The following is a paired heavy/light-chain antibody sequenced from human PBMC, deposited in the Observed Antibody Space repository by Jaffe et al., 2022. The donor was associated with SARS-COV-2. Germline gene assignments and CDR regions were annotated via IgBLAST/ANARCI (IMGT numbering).Light chain of an antibody. J-gene: IGKJ4*01. CDR2: AAS. CDR1: QSISSY. Sequence: DIQMTQSPSSLSASVGDRVTITCRASQSISSYLNWYQQKPGKAPKLLIYAASSLQSGVPSRFSGSGSGTDFTLTISSLQPEDFATYYCQQSYSTPFAFGGGTKVEIK. CDR3: QQSYSTPFA. V-gene: IGKV1-39*01.
Heavy chain of an antibody. J-gene: IGHJ4*02. Sequence: QVQLQQWGAGLLKPSETLSLTCAVYGGSFSGYYWSWIRQPPGKGLEWIGEINHSGSTNYNPSLKSRVTISVDTSKNQFSLKLSSVTAADTAVYYCARGGSSANIAAVGRTFDYWGQGTLVTVSS. V-gene: IGHV4-34*01. CDR1: GGSFSGYY. CDR3: ARGGSSANIAAVGRTFDY. CDR2: INHSGST. D-gene: IGHD6-13*01.